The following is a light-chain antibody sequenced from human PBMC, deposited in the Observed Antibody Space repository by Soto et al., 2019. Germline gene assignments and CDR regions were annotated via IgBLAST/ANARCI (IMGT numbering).Light chain of an antibody. J-gene: IGKJ1*01. V-gene: IGKV1-5*01. CDR2: DAS. CDR1: QSISTW. Sequence: DIQMTQSPSTLSAFVGDRLTITCRASQSISTWLAWYQQKPGKAPKLLIYDASSLKSGVPSRFSGGGSGTEFTLTISSLQTDDFATYYCQQYYSSAPSWTFGQGTKVELK. CDR3: QQYYSSAPSWT.